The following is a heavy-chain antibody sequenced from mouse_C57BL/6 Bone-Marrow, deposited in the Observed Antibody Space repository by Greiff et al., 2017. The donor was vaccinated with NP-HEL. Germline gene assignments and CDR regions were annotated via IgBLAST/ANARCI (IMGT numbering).Heavy chain of an antibody. Sequence: VQLQQPGAELVKPGASVKLSCTASGYTFTSYWITWVKQRPGQGLEWIGNIYHGSGSTNYNEKFKSKATLTVDTSSSTAYMQLSSLTSEDSAVYCGARSGSSPDWFAFWGQGTRVTVSA. D-gene: IGHD1-1*01. J-gene: IGHJ3*01. CDR1: GYTFTSYW. CDR2: IYHGSGST. V-gene: IGHV1-55*01. CDR3: ARSGSSPDWFAF.